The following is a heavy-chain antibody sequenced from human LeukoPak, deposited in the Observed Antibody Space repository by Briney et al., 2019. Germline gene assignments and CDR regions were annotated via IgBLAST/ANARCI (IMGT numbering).Heavy chain of an antibody. CDR2: IYSGGST. Sequence: GGSLRLSCAASGFTFDIYAMNWVRQAPGKGLEWVSVIYSGGSTYYADSVKGRFTISRDNSKNTLYLQMNSLRAEDTAVYYCARGPGGDGFDPWGQGTLVTVSS. D-gene: IGHD2-21*02. J-gene: IGHJ5*02. CDR1: GFTFDIYA. V-gene: IGHV3-66*01. CDR3: ARGPGGDGFDP.